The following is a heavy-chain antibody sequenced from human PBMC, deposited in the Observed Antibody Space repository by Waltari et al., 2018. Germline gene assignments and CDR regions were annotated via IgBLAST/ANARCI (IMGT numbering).Heavy chain of an antibody. CDR2: ISHSGKT. V-gene: IGHV4-38-2*02. J-gene: IGHJ5*02. D-gene: IGHD3-10*01. CDR3: VRDLGGSGNSWFDA. CDR1: SYSIRSGYF. Sequence: QVQLQESGPGLARPSETLSLTCVVSSYSIRSGYFWGWIRPPPGKGLEWIGSISHSGKTYYNPSLQSRLSLSVDTSKNQFALKVTSVTAADTAIYYCVRDLGGSGNSWFDAWGQGTLVTVSS.